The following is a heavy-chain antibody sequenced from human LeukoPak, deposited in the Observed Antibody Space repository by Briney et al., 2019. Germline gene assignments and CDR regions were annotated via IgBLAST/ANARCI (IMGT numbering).Heavy chain of an antibody. D-gene: IGHD6-13*01. J-gene: IGHJ4*02. CDR2: ISSSGSSI. V-gene: IGHV3-11*01. CDR1: GFTFSYFY. Sequence: PGGSLRVSCAASGFTFSYFYMSWIRQAPGKGLEWISYISSSGSSIYYADSVRGRFTISRDNAKNSLYLQMNTLRAEDTAVYYCARDLSTSSEDWWDYWGQGTLVTVSS. CDR3: ARDLSTSSEDWWDY.